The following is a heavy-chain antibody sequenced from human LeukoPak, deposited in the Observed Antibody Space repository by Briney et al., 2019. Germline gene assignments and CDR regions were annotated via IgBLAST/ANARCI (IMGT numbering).Heavy chain of an antibody. J-gene: IGHJ3*02. Sequence: SETLSLTCTVSGYSISSGYYWGWIRQPPGKGLEWIGSIYHSGSTYYNPSLKSRVTISVDTSKNQFSLKLSSVTAADTAVYYCARDGLWLGEWDAFDIWGQGTMVTVSS. V-gene: IGHV4-38-2*02. D-gene: IGHD3-10*01. CDR2: IYHSGST. CDR3: ARDGLWLGEWDAFDI. CDR1: GYSISSGYY.